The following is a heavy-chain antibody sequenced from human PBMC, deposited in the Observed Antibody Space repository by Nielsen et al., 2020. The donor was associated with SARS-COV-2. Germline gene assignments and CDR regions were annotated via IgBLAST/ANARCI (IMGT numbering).Heavy chain of an antibody. V-gene: IGHV3-30*04. CDR2: ISYDGSNK. CDR1: GFTFSSYA. D-gene: IGHD6-19*01. Sequence: GESLKISCAASGFTFSSYAMHWVRQAPGKGLEWVAVISYDGSNKYYADSVKGRFTISRDNSKNTLYLQMNSLRAEDTAVYYCARVGGRIAVAVGFDLWGRGTLVTVSS. J-gene: IGHJ2*01. CDR3: ARVGGRIAVAVGFDL.